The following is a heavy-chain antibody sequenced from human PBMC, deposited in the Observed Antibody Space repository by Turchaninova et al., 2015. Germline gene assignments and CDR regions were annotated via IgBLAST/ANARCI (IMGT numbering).Heavy chain of an antibody. D-gene: IGHD3-9*01. J-gene: IGHJ6*02. CDR3: AQMREFDSYSYYGMDV. V-gene: IGHV2-26*01. Sequence: QVTLKESGPVLVKPPETVTLTCTVSGFSLTNARMGVSWSRQPPGQALEWLAHIFSNDEKSYSTSLKSRLTISKETSKSQVVLSMTNMDPVDTATYFCAQMREFDSYSYYGMDVWGQGTTVTVSS. CDR1: GFSLTNARMG. CDR2: IFSNDEK.